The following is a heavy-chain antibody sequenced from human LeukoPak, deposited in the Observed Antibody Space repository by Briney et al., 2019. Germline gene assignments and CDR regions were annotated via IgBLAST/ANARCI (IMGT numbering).Heavy chain of an antibody. CDR2: INSGGSNT. J-gene: IGHJ3*02. CDR3: ARDPRYQLLGDAFDI. D-gene: IGHD2-2*01. Sequence: GGSLTLSCAAYGFTFSSYCMQWVRQAPGKGLVWVSRINSGGSNTSYADSVKGRFTISRDNAKNTLYLQMNSLRAEDTAVYYCARDPRYQLLGDAFDIWGQGTMVTVSS. V-gene: IGHV3-74*01. CDR1: GFTFSSYC.